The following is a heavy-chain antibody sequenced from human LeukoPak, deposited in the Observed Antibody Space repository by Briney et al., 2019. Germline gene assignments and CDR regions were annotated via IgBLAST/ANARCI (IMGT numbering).Heavy chain of an antibody. CDR1: GFTFSDYD. J-gene: IGHJ4*02. V-gene: IGHV3-13*01. CDR2: IGTAGDT. Sequence: GGSLRLSCAASGFTFSDYDMHWVRQATGKGLEWVSAIGTAGDTYYSGSVKGRFTISRENAKNSLYLQMNSLRAGDTAVYYCARVAKERVGGVYYFDYWGQGTLVTVSS. D-gene: IGHD1-1*01. CDR3: ARVAKERVGGVYYFDY.